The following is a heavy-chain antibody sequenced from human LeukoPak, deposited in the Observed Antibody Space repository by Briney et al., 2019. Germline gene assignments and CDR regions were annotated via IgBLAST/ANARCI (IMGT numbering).Heavy chain of an antibody. CDR3: AKSTYYYDTFVNAFDL. D-gene: IGHD3-22*01. CDR1: GGSVSSSHY. CDR2: IYYGGST. J-gene: IGHJ3*01. V-gene: IGHV4-39*07. Sequence: SETLSLTCTVSGGSVSSSHYWGWIRQPPGKGLEWIGSIYYGGSTYYNASLRSRVTTSVDTSKNQFSLKLSSVTAADTAVYYCAKSTYYYDTFVNAFDLWGQGTVVTVST.